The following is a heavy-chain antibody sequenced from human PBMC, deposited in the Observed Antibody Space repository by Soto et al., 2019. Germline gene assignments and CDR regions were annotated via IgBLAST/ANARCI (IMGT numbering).Heavy chain of an antibody. J-gene: IGHJ5*02. Sequence: ASVKVSCKASGYTFTGYFIHWVRQAPRQGLEWVGYINPNSGATKYAPRFQGRVTMTSDTSIRTAYMDLSNLRSDDTAVYYCARGGGTMLAPLPWGPGTLVTVSS. V-gene: IGHV1-2*02. CDR1: GYTFTGYF. CDR2: INPNSGAT. CDR3: ARGGGTMLAPLP. D-gene: IGHD3-3*01.